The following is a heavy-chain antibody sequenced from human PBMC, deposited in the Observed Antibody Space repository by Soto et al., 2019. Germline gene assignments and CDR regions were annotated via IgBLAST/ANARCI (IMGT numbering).Heavy chain of an antibody. Sequence: GASVKVSCKASGYTFTSYAMHWVRQAPGQRLEWMGWINAGNGNTKYSQKFQGRVTITRDTSASTAYMELSSLRSEDTAVYYCVRDSDYDFRKHYYGMDVWGQGTTVTVSS. CDR1: GYTFTSYA. D-gene: IGHD3-3*01. CDR3: VRDSDYDFRKHYYGMDV. V-gene: IGHV1-3*01. CDR2: INAGNGNT. J-gene: IGHJ6*02.